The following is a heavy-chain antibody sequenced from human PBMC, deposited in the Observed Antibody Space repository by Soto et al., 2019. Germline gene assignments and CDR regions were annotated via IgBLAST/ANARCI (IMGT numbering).Heavy chain of an antibody. CDR1: GFTFSSYE. Sequence: PGGSLRLSGAASGFTFSSYEMNWVRQAPGKGLEWVSYISSSGSTIYYADSVKGRFTISRDNAKNSLYLQMNSLRAEDTAVDYCARDLSIAELYYYYGMDVWGQGTTVTVSS. V-gene: IGHV3-48*03. J-gene: IGHJ6*02. D-gene: IGHD6-6*01. CDR2: ISSSGSTI. CDR3: ARDLSIAELYYYYGMDV.